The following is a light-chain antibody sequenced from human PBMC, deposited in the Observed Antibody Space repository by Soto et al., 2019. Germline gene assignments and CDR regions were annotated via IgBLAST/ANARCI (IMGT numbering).Light chain of an antibody. V-gene: IGLV2-23*01. CDR2: EGS. CDR3: CSYADSNTLI. Sequence: QSALTQPASVSGSPGQSITISCTGTSSDVGGFNLVSWYQQHPGKAPKVMIYEGSKRPSGVSNRFSGSKSGNTASLTISGLQAEDEADYYCCSYADSNTLIFGGGTKLTVL. J-gene: IGLJ2*01. CDR1: SSDVGGFNL.